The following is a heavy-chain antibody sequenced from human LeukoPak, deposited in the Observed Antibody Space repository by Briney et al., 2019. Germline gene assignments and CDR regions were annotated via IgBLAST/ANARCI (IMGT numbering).Heavy chain of an antibody. Sequence: ASVKVSCKASGYTFTSYFLHWVRQAPGQGLKWLGIINPTSGSTTYAQKFLGRVTVTRDRSTSTVYMELNSLRSEDTAVYYCARDGGYSSGYYRGLYWGQGTLVTVSS. CDR2: INPTSGST. D-gene: IGHD6-19*01. CDR3: ARDGGYSSGYYRGLY. CDR1: GYTFTSYF. J-gene: IGHJ4*02. V-gene: IGHV1-46*01.